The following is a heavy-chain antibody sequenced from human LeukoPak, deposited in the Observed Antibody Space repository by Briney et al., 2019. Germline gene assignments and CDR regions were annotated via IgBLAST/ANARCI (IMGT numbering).Heavy chain of an antibody. D-gene: IGHD6-6*01. CDR2: IYPGDSDV. CDR1: GYNFTNYW. Sequence: GESLKISCKGSGYNFTNYWIGWVRQMPGKGLEWMGIIYPGDSDVRYSPSFQGQVTISADKSINTAYLQWSSLKASDTAMYYCARSAFSSSSPPFDYWGQGTLVTVSS. CDR3: ARSAFSSSSPPFDY. V-gene: IGHV5-51*01. J-gene: IGHJ4*02.